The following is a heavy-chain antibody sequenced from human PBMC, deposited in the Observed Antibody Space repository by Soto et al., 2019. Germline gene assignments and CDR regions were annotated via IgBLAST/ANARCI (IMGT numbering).Heavy chain of an antibody. J-gene: IGHJ4*02. CDR1: GYGFTTYG. D-gene: IGHD1-1*01. Sequence: QVHLVQSGAEVKKPGASVKVSCKGSGYGFTTYGITWVRQAPGQGLEWMAWISAHNGNTNYAQKLQGRVTVTRATSTSTAYMELRSLRSDGTAVYYCARGRYGDYWGQGALVTVSS. CDR2: ISAHNGNT. V-gene: IGHV1-18*01. CDR3: ARGRYGDY.